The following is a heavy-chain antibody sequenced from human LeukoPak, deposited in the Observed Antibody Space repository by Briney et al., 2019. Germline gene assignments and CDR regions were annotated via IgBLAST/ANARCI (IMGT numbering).Heavy chain of an antibody. Sequence: GESLKISCKASGYSFTTYWIGWVRQLPGKGLGWMGFICPSDSDPRYSPSFQGQVTITADKSISTAYLQWSSLKASDTAMYYCARTWNYADRIDYWGQGTLVTVSS. V-gene: IGHV5-51*01. CDR2: ICPSDSDP. CDR1: GYSFTTYW. D-gene: IGHD1-7*01. CDR3: ARTWNYADRIDY. J-gene: IGHJ4*02.